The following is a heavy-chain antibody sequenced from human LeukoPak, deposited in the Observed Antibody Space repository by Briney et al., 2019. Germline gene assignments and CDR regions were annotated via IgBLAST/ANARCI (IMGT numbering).Heavy chain of an antibody. CDR3: ARGTGVVTDAFNI. Sequence: ASVKVSCKASGYXFTGYYMHWVRQAPGQGREWMGWINPNGGGTNYAQNFQGRATMTTDTSIRTAYMELRGLRSDDTAVYYCARGTGVVTDAFNIWGQGTMVTVSS. V-gene: IGHV1-2*02. CDR2: INPNGGGT. D-gene: IGHD2-21*02. J-gene: IGHJ3*02. CDR1: GYXFTGYY.